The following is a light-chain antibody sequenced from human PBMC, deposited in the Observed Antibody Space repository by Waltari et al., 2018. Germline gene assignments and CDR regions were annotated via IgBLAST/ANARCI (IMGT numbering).Light chain of an antibody. CDR2: DVS. V-gene: IGLV2-14*01. CDR3: SSYTSSNTLV. CDR1: SSDVGGYNH. J-gene: IGLJ3*02. Sequence: QSALTQPASVSGSPGQSITISCTGTSSDVGGYNHVSWYQQHPGTAPKRMIFDVSYRPSGVSNRFSGTKSGNTASLTISGLQAEDEADYYCSSYTSSNTLVFGGGTKLTVL.